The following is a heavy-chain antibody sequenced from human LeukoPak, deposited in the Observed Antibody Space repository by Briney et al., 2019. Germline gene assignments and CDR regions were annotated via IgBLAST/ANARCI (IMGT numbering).Heavy chain of an antibody. CDR1: GGSISSGGYY. Sequence: PSQTLSLTCTVSGGSISSGGYYWSWIRQHPGKGLEWVGYIYYSGSTYYKPSLKSRVTISVDTSKNQFSLKLSSVTAADTAVYYCARDGGDPYYYMDVWGKGTTVTVSS. CDR3: ARDGGDPYYYMDV. D-gene: IGHD2-21*02. CDR2: IYYSGST. V-gene: IGHV4-31*03. J-gene: IGHJ6*03.